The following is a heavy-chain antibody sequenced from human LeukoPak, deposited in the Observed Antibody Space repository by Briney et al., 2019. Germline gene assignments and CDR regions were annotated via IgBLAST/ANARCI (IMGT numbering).Heavy chain of an antibody. Sequence: GGSLRLSCAASGFTFSSCAMSWVRQAPGKGLEWVSAISGSGGSTYYADSVKGRFTISRDNSKNTLYLQMNSLRAEDTAVYYCARGIAAVTYFDYWGQGTLVTVSS. CDR3: ARGIAAVTYFDY. J-gene: IGHJ4*02. D-gene: IGHD6-13*01. CDR1: GFTFSSCA. CDR2: ISGSGGST. V-gene: IGHV3-23*01.